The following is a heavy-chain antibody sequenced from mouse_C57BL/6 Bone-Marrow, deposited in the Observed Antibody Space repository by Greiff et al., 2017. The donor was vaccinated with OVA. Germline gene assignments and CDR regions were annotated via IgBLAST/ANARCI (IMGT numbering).Heavy chain of an antibody. J-gene: IGHJ3*01. V-gene: IGHV5-6*02. CDR3: ARRGGYYGSSYDAY. CDR1: GFTFSNYG. Sequence: EVKLVESGGDLVKPGGSLKISCAASGFTFSNYGMSWVRPTPDKRLEWVATLSSGGSYTCYPDNVKGRFTISRDNAKNTLYLQMSSLKSEDTAMYYCARRGGYYGSSYDAYWGQGTLVTVSA. D-gene: IGHD1-1*01. CDR2: LSSGGSYT.